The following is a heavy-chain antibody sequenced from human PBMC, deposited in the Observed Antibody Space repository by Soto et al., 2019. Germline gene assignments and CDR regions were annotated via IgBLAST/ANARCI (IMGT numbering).Heavy chain of an antibody. D-gene: IGHD3-3*01. V-gene: IGHV1-46*01. CDR3: ARDQDVCDFWSGYHGLPSAPNYYYYGMDV. Sequence: GASVKVSCKASGYTFTSYYMHWVRQAPGQGLEWMGIINPSGGSTSYAQKFQGRVTMTRDTSTSTVYMELSSLRSEDTAVYYCARDQDVCDFWSGYHGLPSAPNYYYYGMDVCGQGTTVTVSS. CDR1: GYTFTSYY. CDR2: INPSGGST. J-gene: IGHJ6*02.